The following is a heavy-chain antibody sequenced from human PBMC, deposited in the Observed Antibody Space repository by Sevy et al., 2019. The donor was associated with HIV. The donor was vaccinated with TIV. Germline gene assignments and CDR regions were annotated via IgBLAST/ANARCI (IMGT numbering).Heavy chain of an antibody. CDR3: AKDFDSIAMPSFPDS. V-gene: IGHV3-33*06. CDR2: IWYDGSNY. CDR1: GFTFSNYG. D-gene: IGHD3-9*01. Sequence: GGSLRLPCAASGFTFSNYGMHWVRQAPGKGLEWVAVIWYDGSNYDYADSVKGRFTVSRDNSKNTLYLEMKSLRPEDTAVYFCAKDFDSIAMPSFPDSWGQGTLVTVSS. J-gene: IGHJ4*02.